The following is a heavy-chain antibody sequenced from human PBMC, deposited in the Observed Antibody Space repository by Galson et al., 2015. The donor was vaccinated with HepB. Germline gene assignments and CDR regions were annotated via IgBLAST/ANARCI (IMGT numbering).Heavy chain of an antibody. Sequence: SLRLSCAASGNTFSSHGTHWVRQAPGKGLEWVALIWYDGSKDYYADSVKGRFAVSRDNSKNVLYLQMNSLRAEDTAVYYCARYYGNYRAFDYWGQGTLVTVSS. D-gene: IGHD4-11*01. CDR2: IWYDGSKD. V-gene: IGHV3-33*04. J-gene: IGHJ4*02. CDR3: ARYYGNYRAFDY. CDR1: GNTFSSHG.